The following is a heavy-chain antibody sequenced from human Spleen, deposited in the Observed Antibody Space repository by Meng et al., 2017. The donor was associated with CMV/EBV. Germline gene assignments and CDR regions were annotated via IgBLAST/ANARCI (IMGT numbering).Heavy chain of an antibody. CDR2: ITWNSAYI. CDR1: GFITDDYA. CDR3: AKDQDSSGWYGPFYDMDV. D-gene: IGHD6-19*01. J-gene: IGHJ6*02. Sequence: GGSLRLSCAASGFITDDYAMHWVRQAPGKGLEWVSGITWNSAYIGYADSVKGRFTIPRDSAKNSLHLQMNSLRDADTAVYYCAKDQDSSGWYGPFYDMDVWGQGTTVTVSS. V-gene: IGHV3-9*02.